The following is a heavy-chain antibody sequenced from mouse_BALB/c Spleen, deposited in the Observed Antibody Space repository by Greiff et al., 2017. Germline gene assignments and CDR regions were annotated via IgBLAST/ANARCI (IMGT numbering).Heavy chain of an antibody. V-gene: IGHV3-6*02. J-gene: IGHJ4*01. CDR1: GYSITSGYY. Sequence: ESGPGLVKPSQSLSLTCSVTGYSITSGYYWNWIRQFPGNKLEWMGYISYDGSNNYNPSLKNRISITRDTSKNQFFLKLNSVTTEDTATYYCARSLYSFYAMDYWGQGTSVTVSS. CDR2: ISYDGSN. D-gene: IGHD2-12*01. CDR3: ARSLYSFYAMDY.